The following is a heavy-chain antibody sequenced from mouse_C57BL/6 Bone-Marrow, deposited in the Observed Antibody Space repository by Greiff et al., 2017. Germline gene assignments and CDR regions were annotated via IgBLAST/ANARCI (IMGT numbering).Heavy chain of an antibody. J-gene: IGHJ4*01. CDR2: IDTGSGNT. D-gene: IGHD2-2*01. CDR1: GYTFTDYY. CDR3: ARRGTYGYARAMDY. Sequence: VQLQQSGAELVRPGASVKLSCKASGYTFTDYYINWVKQRPGQGLEWMARIDTGSGNTYYNEKFKGKATLTAEKSSTTAYMQLSRLTSEDSAVYFGARRGTYGYARAMDYWGQGTSVTVSS. V-gene: IGHV1-76*01.